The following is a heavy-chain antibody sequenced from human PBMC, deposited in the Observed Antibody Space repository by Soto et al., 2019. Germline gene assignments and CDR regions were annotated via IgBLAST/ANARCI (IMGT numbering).Heavy chain of an antibody. CDR2: IHHTGST. CDR1: GGPISSNNW. V-gene: IGHV4-4*02. Sequence: SETLSLTCAVSGGPISSNNWWTWVRQSPGKGLEYIGEIHHTGSTNYNPSLKSRLTISVDKSKNQFSLKLTSVTAADTAVYYCARVDGSGYDYGYWGEGTLVTVSS. D-gene: IGHD5-12*01. J-gene: IGHJ4*02. CDR3: ARVDGSGYDYGY.